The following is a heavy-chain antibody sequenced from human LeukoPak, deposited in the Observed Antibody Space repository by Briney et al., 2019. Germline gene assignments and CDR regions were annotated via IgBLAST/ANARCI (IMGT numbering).Heavy chain of an antibody. V-gene: IGHV4-39*07. D-gene: IGHD3-16*01. CDR2: ICYSGST. CDR1: GGSISSSSYY. Sequence: SETLSLTCTVSGGSISSSSYYWGWIRQPPGKGLEWIGSICYSGSTYYNPSLKSRVTISVDTSKNQFSLKLSSVTAADTAVYYCAREGAGARKHFDPWGQGTLVTVSS. CDR3: AREGAGARKHFDP. J-gene: IGHJ5*02.